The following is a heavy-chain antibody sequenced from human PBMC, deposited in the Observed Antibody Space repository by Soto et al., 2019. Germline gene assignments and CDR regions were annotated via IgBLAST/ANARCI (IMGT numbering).Heavy chain of an antibody. Sequence: SETLSLTCTVSGGSISSYYWSWIRQPAGKGLEWIGRIYTSGSTNYNPSLKSRVTMSVDTSKNQCSLKLSSVTAADTAVYYCARDTTIFGVVPGDWFDPWGQGTLVTVSS. V-gene: IGHV4-4*07. CDR3: ARDTTIFGVVPGDWFDP. J-gene: IGHJ5*02. D-gene: IGHD3-3*01. CDR1: GGSISSYY. CDR2: IYTSGST.